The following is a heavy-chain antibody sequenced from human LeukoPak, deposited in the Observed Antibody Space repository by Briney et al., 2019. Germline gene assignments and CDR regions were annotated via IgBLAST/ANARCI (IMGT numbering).Heavy chain of an antibody. CDR3: AKLGGTVVIRSRINYYFDF. V-gene: IGHV3-23*01. Sequence: GGSLRLSCAASGFRFSDYGMTWVRQAPGKGLEWVSTISASGDYTYYTDSVKGRFTISRDNSKNTLFLQMNSLKAEDTALYYCAKLGGTVVIRSRINYYFDFWGQGTLVTVSS. J-gene: IGHJ4*02. D-gene: IGHD2/OR15-2a*01. CDR2: ISASGDYT. CDR1: GFRFSDYG.